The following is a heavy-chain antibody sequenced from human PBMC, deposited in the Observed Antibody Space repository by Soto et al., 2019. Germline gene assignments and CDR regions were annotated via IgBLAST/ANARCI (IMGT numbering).Heavy chain of an antibody. CDR3: ARRIVVVTIFGVVIESDDAFDI. Sequence: SETLSLTCTVSGGSISSSSYYWGWIRQPPGKGLEWIGSIYYSGSTYYNPSLKSRVTISVDTSKNQFSLKLSSVAAADTAVYYCARRIVVVTIFGVVIESDDAFDIWGQGTMVTVSS. V-gene: IGHV4-39*01. J-gene: IGHJ3*02. D-gene: IGHD3-3*01. CDR2: IYYSGST. CDR1: GGSISSSSYY.